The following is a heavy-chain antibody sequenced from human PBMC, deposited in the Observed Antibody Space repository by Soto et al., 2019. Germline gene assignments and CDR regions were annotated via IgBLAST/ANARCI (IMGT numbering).Heavy chain of an antibody. Sequence: PSETLSLTCTVSGGSVSSGSYYWSWIWQPPGKGLEWIGYIYYSGSTNYNPSLKSRVTISVDTSKNQFPLKLSSVTAADTAVYYCATLYDSSGYFLDYWGQGTLVTVS. CDR3: ATLYDSSGYFLDY. CDR2: IYYSGST. CDR1: GGSVSSGSYY. J-gene: IGHJ4*02. V-gene: IGHV4-61*01. D-gene: IGHD3-22*01.